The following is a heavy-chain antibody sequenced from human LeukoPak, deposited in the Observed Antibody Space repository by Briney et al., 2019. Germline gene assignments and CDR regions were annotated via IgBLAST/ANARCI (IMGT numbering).Heavy chain of an antibody. Sequence: SETLSLTCAVYGGSFSGYYWSWIRQPPGKGLEWIGEINHSGSTNYNPSLKSRVTISVDTSKNQFSLKLSSVTAADTAAYYCARGPLPYCSSTSCYSDNWFDPWGQGTLVTVSP. CDR1: GGSFSGYY. V-gene: IGHV4-34*01. CDR2: INHSGST. J-gene: IGHJ5*02. CDR3: ARGPLPYCSSTSCYSDNWFDP. D-gene: IGHD2-2*01.